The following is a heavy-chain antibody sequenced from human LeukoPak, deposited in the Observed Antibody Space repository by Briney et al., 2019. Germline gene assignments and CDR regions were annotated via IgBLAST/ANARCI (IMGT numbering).Heavy chain of an antibody. CDR2: ISSSSYI. J-gene: IGHJ6*03. CDR3: ARGGPDSSSWYSDYMDV. CDR1: GFTFSDYY. V-gene: IGHV3-69-1*01. D-gene: IGHD6-13*01. Sequence: GGSLRLSCAASGFTFSDYYMTWIRQAPGKGLEWVSYISSSSYIYYADSVKGRFTISRDNAKKSLYLQMNSLRAEDTAVYYCARGGPDSSSWYSDYMDVWGKGTTVTISS.